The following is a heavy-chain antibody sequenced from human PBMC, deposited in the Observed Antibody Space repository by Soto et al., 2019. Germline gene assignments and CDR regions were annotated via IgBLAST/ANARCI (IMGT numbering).Heavy chain of an antibody. D-gene: IGHD2-8*02. V-gene: IGHV1-8*01. CDR2: MNPNSGNT. CDR3: ARLPVDQYYYYGMDV. CDR1: GYTFTSYD. J-gene: IGHJ6*02. Sequence: VQLVQSGAEVKKPGASVKVSCKASGYTFTSYDINWVRQATGQGLEWMGWMNPNSGNTGYAQKFQGRVTMTRNTSMSKAYMELSSLRSEDTAVYYCARLPVDQYYYYGMDVWGQGTTVTVSS.